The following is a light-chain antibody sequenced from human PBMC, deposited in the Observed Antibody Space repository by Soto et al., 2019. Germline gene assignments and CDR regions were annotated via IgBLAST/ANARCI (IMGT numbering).Light chain of an antibody. Sequence: QSVLTQPASVSGSPGQSITISCTGTSSDVGSYNLVSWYQQHPGKAPKLVIYEGSKRPSGASNRFSGSKSGNTASLTISGLQAEDEADYYCCSYAGSSAYVFGTGTKVTVL. CDR2: EGS. J-gene: IGLJ1*01. V-gene: IGLV2-23*01. CDR1: SSDVGSYNL. CDR3: CSYAGSSAYV.